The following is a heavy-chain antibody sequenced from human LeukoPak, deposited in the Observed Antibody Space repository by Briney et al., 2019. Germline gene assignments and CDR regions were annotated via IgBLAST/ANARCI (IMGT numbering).Heavy chain of an antibody. Sequence: ASVKVSCKASGYTFTSYYMHWVRQAPGQGLEWMGIINPSGGSTSYAQKFQGRVTMTRDTSTSTVYMELSSLRSEDTAVYYCAREGNYYDRSGYYDGSWFDPWGQGTLVTVSS. CDR3: AREGNYYDRSGYYDGSWFDP. D-gene: IGHD3-22*01. CDR2: INPSGGST. CDR1: GYTFTSYY. J-gene: IGHJ5*02. V-gene: IGHV1-46*01.